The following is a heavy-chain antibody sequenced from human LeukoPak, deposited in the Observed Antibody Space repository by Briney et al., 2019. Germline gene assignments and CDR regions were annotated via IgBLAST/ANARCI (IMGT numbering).Heavy chain of an antibody. CDR2: IKQDGSEK. J-gene: IGHJ4*02. Sequence: GGSLRLSCAASGFTFTNYWMSWVRQAPGKGLEWVANIKQDGSEKYYVDSVVGRFTISRDNAKNSLSLQMNSLRGEDTAVYYCVRALGSSSADYWGQGTLDTVSS. CDR1: GFTFTNYW. D-gene: IGHD6-6*01. CDR3: VRALGSSSADY. V-gene: IGHV3-7*01.